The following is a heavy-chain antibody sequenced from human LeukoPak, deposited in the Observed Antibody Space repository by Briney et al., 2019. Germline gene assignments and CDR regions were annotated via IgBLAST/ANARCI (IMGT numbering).Heavy chain of an antibody. D-gene: IGHD5-12*01. CDR2: IVVGSGNT. J-gene: IGHJ4*02. V-gene: IGHV1-58*02. CDR3: ARATDIMATVPHDY. Sequence: ASVKVSCKASGFTFTSSAMQWVRQARGQRLEWIGWIVVGSGNTNYAQKFQERVTITRDMSTSTAYMELSSLRSEDTAVYYCARATDIMATVPHDYWGQGTLVTVSS. CDR1: GFTFTSSA.